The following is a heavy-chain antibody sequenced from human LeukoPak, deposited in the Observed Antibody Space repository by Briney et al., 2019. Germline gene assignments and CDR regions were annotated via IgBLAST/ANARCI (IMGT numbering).Heavy chain of an antibody. Sequence: SETLSLTCAVYGGSFSGYYWSWMRQPPGKGLEWIGSIYYSGITYYNPSLKSRVTISVDTSENQFSLRLISVTAADTAVYYCARHFPHMDYSGWKQGWFDPWGQGTLVTVSS. CDR3: ARHFPHMDYSGWKQGWFDP. J-gene: IGHJ5*02. CDR1: GGSFSGYY. V-gene: IGHV4-34*01. D-gene: IGHD6-19*01. CDR2: IYYSGIT.